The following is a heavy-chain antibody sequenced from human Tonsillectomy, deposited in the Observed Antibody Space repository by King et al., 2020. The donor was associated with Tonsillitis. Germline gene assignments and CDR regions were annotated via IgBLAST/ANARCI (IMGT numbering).Heavy chain of an antibody. CDR1: GGSISSSDHY. Sequence: QLQESGPGVVKPSETLSLTCTVSGGSISSSDHYWAWIRQPPGKGLEWIGYMYSSGTIFYSPSLKSRITLSGGTSENRFSLKLSSVTAADTAVYFCARYVSGSFDYWGQGALVTVSS. V-gene: IGHV4-39*01. J-gene: IGHJ4*02. CDR2: MYSSGTI. D-gene: IGHD1-26*01. CDR3: ARYVSGSFDY.